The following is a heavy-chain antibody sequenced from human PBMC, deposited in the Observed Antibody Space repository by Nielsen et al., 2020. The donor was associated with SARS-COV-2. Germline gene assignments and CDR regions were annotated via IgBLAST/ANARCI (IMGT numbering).Heavy chain of an antibody. D-gene: IGHD1-14*01. CDR3: ATAQRAGYYYYYMDV. J-gene: IGHJ6*03. V-gene: IGHV3-15*01. CDR2: IKSISDGETT. Sequence: VRQAPGKGLEWVGRIKSISDGETTDYAAPVKGRFTISRDESRNMVFLQMNSLKMEDTAVYYCATAQRAGYYYYYMDVWGIGTTVTVSS.